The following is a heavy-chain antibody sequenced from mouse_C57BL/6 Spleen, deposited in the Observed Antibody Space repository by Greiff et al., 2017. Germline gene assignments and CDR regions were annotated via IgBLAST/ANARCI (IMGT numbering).Heavy chain of an antibody. D-gene: IGHD2-5*01. V-gene: IGHV1-64*01. CDR3: ARGYSNFDY. J-gene: IGHJ2*01. CDR2: IHPNSGST. Sequence: HVPLQPPGAELVKPGASVKLSCQASGSTFTSYWMHWVKPMPGPGLEWIGMIHPNSGSTNYNEKFKSQATLTVDKSSSTAYMQLSSLTSEDSAVYYCARGYSNFDYWGQGTTLTVSS. CDR1: GSTFTSYW.